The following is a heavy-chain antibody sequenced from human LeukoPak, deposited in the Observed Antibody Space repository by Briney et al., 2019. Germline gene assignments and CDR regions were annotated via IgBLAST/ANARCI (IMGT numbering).Heavy chain of an antibody. CDR3: AREFLYDSSESWFDP. CDR2: IYHSGST. CDR1: GGSISSGGYY. J-gene: IGHJ5*02. D-gene: IGHD3-22*01. Sequence: SETLSLTCTVSGGSISSGGYYWSWIRQPPGKGLEWIGYIYHSGSTYYNPSLKSRVTISVDRSKNQFSLKLSSVTAADTAVYYCAREFLYDSSESWFDPWGQGTLVTVSS. V-gene: IGHV4-30-2*01.